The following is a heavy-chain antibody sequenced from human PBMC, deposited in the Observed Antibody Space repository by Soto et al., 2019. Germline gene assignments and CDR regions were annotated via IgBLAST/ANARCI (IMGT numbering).Heavy chain of an antibody. CDR2: IIPIFGTT. V-gene: IGHV1-69*01. J-gene: IGHJ4*02. D-gene: IGHD6-19*01. CDR1: GGTFSSYP. Sequence: QVQLVQSGAEVKKPGSSVKVSCKASGGTFSSYPLSWVRQAPGQGLEWMGGIIPIFGTTKYAQKFQGRVTIIADESTPTAYMELSSVRSEDTAVYYCAMIDYSSGSDYWGQGTLVTVSS. CDR3: AMIDYSSGSDY.